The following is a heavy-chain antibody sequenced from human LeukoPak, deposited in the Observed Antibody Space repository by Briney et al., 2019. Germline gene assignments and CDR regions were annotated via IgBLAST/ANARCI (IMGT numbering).Heavy chain of an antibody. Sequence: ASVKVSCNASGGTFGSYAISWVRQAPGQGLEWMGGIIPIFGTANYAQKFQGRVTITADRSTSTAYMELSSLRSEDTAVYYCARDAQEAPLEYWGQGTLVTVSS. V-gene: IGHV1-69*06. CDR1: GGTFGSYA. CDR2: IIPIFGTA. J-gene: IGHJ4*02. CDR3: ARDAQEAPLEY.